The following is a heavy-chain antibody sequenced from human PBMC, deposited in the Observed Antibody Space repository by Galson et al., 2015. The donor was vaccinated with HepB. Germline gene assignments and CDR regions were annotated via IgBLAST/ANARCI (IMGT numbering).Heavy chain of an antibody. CDR2: ISGSGGST. Sequence: SLSLSCAASGFTFSSYAMSWVRQAPGKGLEWVSAISGSGGSTYCADSVKGRFTISRDNSKNTLYLQMNSLRAEDTAVYYCAKGVSWSYYFDYWGQGTLVTVSS. CDR3: AKGVSWSYYFDY. CDR1: GFTFSSYA. J-gene: IGHJ4*02. D-gene: IGHD6-13*01. V-gene: IGHV3-23*01.